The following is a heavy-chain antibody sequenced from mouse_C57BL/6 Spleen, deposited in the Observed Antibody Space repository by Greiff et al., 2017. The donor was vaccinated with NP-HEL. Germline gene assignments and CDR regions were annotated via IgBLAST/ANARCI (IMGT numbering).Heavy chain of an antibody. V-gene: IGHV1-55*01. J-gene: IGHJ4*01. D-gene: IGHD3-2*02. CDR3: ARIVSSGFYAMDY. CDR1: GYTFTSYW. Sequence: VQLQQPGAELVKPGASVKMSCKASGYTFTSYWITWVKQRPGQGLEWIGDIYPGSGSTNYNEKFKSKATLTVDTSSSTAYMQLSSLTSEDSAVYYCARIVSSGFYAMDYWGQGTSVTVSS. CDR2: IYPGSGST.